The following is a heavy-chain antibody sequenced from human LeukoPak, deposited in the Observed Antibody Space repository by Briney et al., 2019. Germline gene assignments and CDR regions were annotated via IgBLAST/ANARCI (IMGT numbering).Heavy chain of an antibody. D-gene: IGHD3-3*01. CDR3: AKSMSHVLQFLEWYIT. CDR2: ISYDGSNK. CDR1: GFTFSSYG. J-gene: IGHJ5*02. V-gene: IGHV3-30*18. Sequence: GGSLRLSCAASGFTFSSYGMHWVRQAPGKGLEWVAVISYDGSNKYYADSVKGRFTISRDNSKNTLYLQMNSLRAEDTAVYYCAKSMSHVLQFLEWYITWGQGTLVTVSS.